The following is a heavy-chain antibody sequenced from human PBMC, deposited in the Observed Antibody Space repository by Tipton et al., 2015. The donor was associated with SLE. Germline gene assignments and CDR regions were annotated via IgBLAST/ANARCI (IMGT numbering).Heavy chain of an antibody. CDR1: GFTFVNYA. CDR3: ARSLYGDYDY. V-gene: IGHV4-34*01. Sequence: LRLSCAASGFTFVNYAMNWVRQAPGKGLEWIGEIDHSRSTNYNPSLKSRVTISRDTSKNQFSLRLSSVTAADTAVYYCARSLYGDYDYWGQGTLVTVSS. J-gene: IGHJ4*02. CDR2: IDHSRST. D-gene: IGHD4-17*01.